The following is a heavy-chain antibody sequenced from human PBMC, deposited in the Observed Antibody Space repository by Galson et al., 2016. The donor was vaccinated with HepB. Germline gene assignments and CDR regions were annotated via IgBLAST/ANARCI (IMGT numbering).Heavy chain of an antibody. CDR2: IRSKANSYAT. CDR3: TRGFCSSTSRYANDY. CDR1: GFIFSGSA. D-gene: IGHD2-2*01. V-gene: IGHV3-73*01. J-gene: IGHJ4*02. Sequence: SLRLSCAASGFIFSGSAMHWVRQASGKGLEWLGRIRSKANSYATTYAASVKGRFTISRDDSKNTAYLQMNSLKTEDTAMYYCTRGFCSSTSRYANDYWGQGTLVTISS.